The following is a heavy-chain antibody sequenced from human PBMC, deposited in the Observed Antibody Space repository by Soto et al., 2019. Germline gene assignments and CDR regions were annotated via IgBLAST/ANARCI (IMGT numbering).Heavy chain of an antibody. CDR2: IIPIFGTA. D-gene: IGHD3-3*01. Sequence: SVKVSCKASGGTFSSYAISWVRQAPGQGLEWMGGIIPIFGTANYAQKFQGRVTITADESTSTAYMELSSLRSEDTAVYYCARGYYDFWSGYYGIYYGMDVWGQGTTVTVSS. CDR3: ARGYYDFWSGYYGIYYGMDV. CDR1: GGTFSSYA. V-gene: IGHV1-69*13. J-gene: IGHJ6*02.